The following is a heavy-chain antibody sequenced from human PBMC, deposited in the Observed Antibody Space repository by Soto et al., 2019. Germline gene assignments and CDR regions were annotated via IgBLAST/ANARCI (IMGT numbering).Heavy chain of an antibody. V-gene: IGHV2-5*02. CDR1: GFSLSTSGMG. J-gene: IGHJ4*02. CDR2: IFWDDDK. Sequence: GSGPTPVNPTQTLTLTCTFSGFSLSTSGMGVGWIRQPPGKALEWLGIIFWDDDKRYRPSLKSRLTITKDTSKNQLVLTMTNMDPVDTATYYCAHLPWKQLWPRAPVVNWGQGTPVTVS. D-gene: IGHD5-18*01. CDR3: AHLPWKQLWPRAPVVN.